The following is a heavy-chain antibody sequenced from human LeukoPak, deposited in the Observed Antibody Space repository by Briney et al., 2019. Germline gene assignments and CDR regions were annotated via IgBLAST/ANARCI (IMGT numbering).Heavy chain of an antibody. CDR1: GGTFSSYA. Sequence: SVKVSCKASGGTFSSYAISWVRQAPGQGLEWMGGITPIFGTANYAQKFQGRVTITADESTSTAYMELSSLRSEDTAVYYCADAKSGYYGGNAFDIWGQGTMVTVSS. J-gene: IGHJ3*02. CDR3: ADAKSGYYGGNAFDI. CDR2: ITPIFGTA. D-gene: IGHD3-22*01. V-gene: IGHV1-69*13.